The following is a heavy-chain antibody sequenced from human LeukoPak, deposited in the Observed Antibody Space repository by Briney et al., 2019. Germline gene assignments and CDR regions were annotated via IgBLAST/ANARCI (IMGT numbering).Heavy chain of an antibody. Sequence: SETLSLTCAVYGGSFSGYYWSWIRQPPGKGLEWIGEINHSGSTNYNPSLKSRVTISVDTSKNQFSLKLSSVTAADTAVYYCARDSRGMDVWGQGTTVTVSS. V-gene: IGHV4-34*01. J-gene: IGHJ6*02. CDR1: GGSFSGYY. CDR2: INHSGST. CDR3: ARDSRGMDV.